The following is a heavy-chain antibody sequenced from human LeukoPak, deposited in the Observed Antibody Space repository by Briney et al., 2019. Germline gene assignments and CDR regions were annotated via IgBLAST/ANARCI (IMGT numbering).Heavy chain of an antibody. V-gene: IGHV1-46*01. D-gene: IGHD3-10*01. Sequence: GASVKVSCKASGYTFTSYYMHWLRQVPGQGLEGMGLINPSGGSTYYAQKFLGRISMTSDTSTNRVYMELSSLRSEDTAIYYCARGSYGSDNTYYFYGMDVWGKGTTVTVSS. CDR1: GYTFTSYY. CDR3: ARGSYGSDNTYYFYGMDV. CDR2: INPSGGST. J-gene: IGHJ6*04.